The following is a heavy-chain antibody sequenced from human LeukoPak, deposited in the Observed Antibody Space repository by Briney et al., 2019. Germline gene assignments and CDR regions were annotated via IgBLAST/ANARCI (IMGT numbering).Heavy chain of an antibody. CDR1: GFTFSSYS. D-gene: IGHD2-2*01. J-gene: IGHJ4*02. Sequence: PGGSLRLSCAASGFTFSSYSMNWVRQAPGKGLVGVSSISSSSSYIYYADSVKGRFTISRDNAKNSLYLQMNSLRAEDTDVYYCARDPPYCSSTSCYYTFEYWGQGTLVTVSS. V-gene: IGHV3-21*01. CDR2: ISSSSSYI. CDR3: ARDPPYCSSTSCYYTFEY.